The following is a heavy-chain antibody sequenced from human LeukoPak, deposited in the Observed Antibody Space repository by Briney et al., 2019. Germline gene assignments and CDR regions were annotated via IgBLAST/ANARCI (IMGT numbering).Heavy chain of an antibody. V-gene: IGHV3-23*01. J-gene: IGHJ4*02. CDR2: ISGSGSTT. CDR3: ARNPGRAAAATLTY. D-gene: IGHD6-13*01. CDR1: GFTFSSYA. Sequence: GGSLRLSCAASGFTFSSYAMSLVRQAPGKGLEWVSTISGSGSTTYFADSVKGRFTISRDNSMNTLYLQMSSLRAEDTAVYYCARNPGRAAAATLTYWGQGILVTVSS.